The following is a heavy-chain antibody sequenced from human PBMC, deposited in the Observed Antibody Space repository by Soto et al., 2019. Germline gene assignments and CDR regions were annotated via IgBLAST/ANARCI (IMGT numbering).Heavy chain of an antibody. CDR3: ARGRSGYVWFHEF. V-gene: IGHV1-69*01. J-gene: IGHJ4*02. Sequence: QEQLVQSGAEVKKSGSSVKVSCKDTGGLFSSYAVSWVRQAPGQGLEWMGGIIPVFDTVYYAQKFQGRVTITADESTNTAYMELSSLRSEDTAMYYCARGRSGYVWFHEFWGQGTLVTVSS. CDR1: GGLFSSYA. D-gene: IGHD3-22*01. CDR2: IIPVFDTV.